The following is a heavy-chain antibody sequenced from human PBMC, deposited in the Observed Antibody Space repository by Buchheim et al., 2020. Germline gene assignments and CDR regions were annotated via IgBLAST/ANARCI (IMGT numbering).Heavy chain of an antibody. J-gene: IGHJ5*02. CDR1: GGSISSYY. CDR3: ARDNLYSSSSSGWFDP. V-gene: IGHV4-59*01. D-gene: IGHD6-6*01. Sequence: QVQLQESGPGLEKPSETLSLTCTVSGGSISSYYWSWIRQPPGKGLEWIGYIYYSGSTNYNPSLKSRVTISVDTSKNQFSLKLSSVTAADTAVYYCARDNLYSSSSSGWFDPWGQGTL. CDR2: IYYSGST.